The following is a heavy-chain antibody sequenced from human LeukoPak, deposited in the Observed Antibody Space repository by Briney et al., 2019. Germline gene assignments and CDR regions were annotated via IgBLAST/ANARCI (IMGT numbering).Heavy chain of an antibody. CDR2: INPNSGGT. V-gene: IGHV1-2*06. Sequence: AAVKVSCKASGYTFNGYYMQWVRQAPAQGLEWVGRINPNSGGTDSAQKFQGRVTMTIDTSINTAYMELSSLTSDDTAVYYCARDRRGYSGYDMNWGQGTPVTVSS. CDR1: GYTFNGYY. J-gene: IGHJ4*02. D-gene: IGHD5-12*01. CDR3: ARDRRGYSGYDMN.